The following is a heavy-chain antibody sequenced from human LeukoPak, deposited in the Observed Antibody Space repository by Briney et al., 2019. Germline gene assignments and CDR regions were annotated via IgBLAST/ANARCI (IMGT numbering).Heavy chain of an antibody. J-gene: IGHJ5*02. CDR2: INAGNGNT. CDR1: GYTFTSYA. CDR3: ARGRGDCSGGSCPNWFDP. V-gene: IGHV1-3*03. D-gene: IGHD2-15*01. Sequence: GASVKVSCKASGYTFTSYAMHWVRQAPGQRLEWMGWINAGNGNTKYSQEFQGRVTITRDTSASTAYMELSSLRSEDMAVYYCARGRGDCSGGSCPNWFDPWGQGTLVTVSS.